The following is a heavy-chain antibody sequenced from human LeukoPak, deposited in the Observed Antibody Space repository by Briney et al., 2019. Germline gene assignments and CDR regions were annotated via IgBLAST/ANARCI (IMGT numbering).Heavy chain of an antibody. D-gene: IGHD2-21*02. Sequence: GESLKISCAASGFTFSDYYMSWIRQAPGKGLEWVSYIRSSRSYTNYADSVKGRFTISRDNAKNSLYLQMNSLRAEDTAVYYCARDSPATYCGGDCYLGYYFDYWGQGTLVTVSP. J-gene: IGHJ4*02. CDR3: ARDSPATYCGGDCYLGYYFDY. CDR2: IRSSRSYT. CDR1: GFTFSDYY. V-gene: IGHV3-11*05.